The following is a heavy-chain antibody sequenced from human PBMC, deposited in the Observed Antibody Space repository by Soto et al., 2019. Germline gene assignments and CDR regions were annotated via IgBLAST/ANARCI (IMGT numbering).Heavy chain of an antibody. CDR1: GGSISSSSYY. Sequence: SETLSLTCTVSGGSISSSSYYWGWIRQPPGKGLEWIGSIYYSGSTYYNPSLKSRVTISVDTTKNQFSLKLSSVTAADTAVYYCAITENDIDYWGQGTLVTVSS. CDR3: AITENDIDY. D-gene: IGHD3-9*01. V-gene: IGHV4-39*01. CDR2: IYYSGST. J-gene: IGHJ4*02.